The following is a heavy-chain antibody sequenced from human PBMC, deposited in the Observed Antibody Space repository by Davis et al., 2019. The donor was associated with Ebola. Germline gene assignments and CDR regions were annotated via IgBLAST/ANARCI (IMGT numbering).Heavy chain of an antibody. J-gene: IGHJ2*01. CDR2: IIPMLGIA. CDR3: AKKSAQNWGSFWYFDL. CDR1: GGTFSSYT. D-gene: IGHD7-27*01. V-gene: IGHV1-69*02. Sequence: AASVKVSCKASGGTFSSYTISWVRLAPGQGLEWMGRIIPMLGIANYAQKFQGRVTITADISTTAYMELSSLRSEDTAVYYCAKKSAQNWGSFWYFDLWGRGTLVTVSP.